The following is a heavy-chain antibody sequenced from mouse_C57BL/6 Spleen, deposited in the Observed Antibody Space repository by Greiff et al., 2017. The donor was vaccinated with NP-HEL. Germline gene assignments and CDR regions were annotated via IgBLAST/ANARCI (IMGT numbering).Heavy chain of an antibody. Sequence: EVKLMESGPGLVKPSQSLSLTCSVTGYSITSGYYWNWIRQFPGNKLEWMGYISYDGSNNYNPSLKNRISITRDTSKNQFFLKLNSVTTEDTATYYCARWIRGYAMDYWGQGTSVTVSS. V-gene: IGHV3-6*01. J-gene: IGHJ4*01. CDR2: ISYDGSN. D-gene: IGHD3-1*01. CDR3: ARWIRGYAMDY. CDR1: GYSITSGYY.